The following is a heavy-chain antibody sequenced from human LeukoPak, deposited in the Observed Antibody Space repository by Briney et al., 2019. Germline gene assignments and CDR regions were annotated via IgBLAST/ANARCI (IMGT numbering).Heavy chain of an antibody. D-gene: IGHD3-22*01. V-gene: IGHV4-39*07. CDR3: ARVVYYDSSGYVGYFDY. J-gene: IGHJ4*02. CDR2: IYYSGST. CDR1: GGSIGSSSYY. Sequence: KSSETLSLTCTVSGGSIGSSSYYWGWIRQPPGKGLEWIGSIYYSGSTYYNPSLKSRVTISVDTSKNQFSLKLSSVTAADTAVYYCARVVYYDSSGYVGYFDYWGQGTLVTVSS.